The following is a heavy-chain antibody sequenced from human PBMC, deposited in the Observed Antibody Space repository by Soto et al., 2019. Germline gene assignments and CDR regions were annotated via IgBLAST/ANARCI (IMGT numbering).Heavy chain of an antibody. J-gene: IGHJ4*02. CDR2: ITPKSGEI. CDR1: GYTFPDYH. D-gene: IGHD1-26*01. CDR3: ASAPIRGPTGDFDF. V-gene: IGHV1-2*02. Sequence: QVHLVQSGAEVKRPGDSVKVSCKASGYTFPDYHIHWVRQAPGQGLEWMARITPKSGEIYYSPRFQGSVTYSRDTSISTAYMELTTLRFDDTAVYYCASAPIRGPTGDFDFWGQGTLATVSS.